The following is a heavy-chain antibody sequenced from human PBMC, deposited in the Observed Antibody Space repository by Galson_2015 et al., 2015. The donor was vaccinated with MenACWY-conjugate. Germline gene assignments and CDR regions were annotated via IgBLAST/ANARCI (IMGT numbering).Heavy chain of an antibody. Sequence: SLRLSCASSGFTFTTYSMNWVRQAPGKGLEWLSYINSGSTTIYYADSVKGRFTISRDNAKSSLYLQMNSLRAEDTAVYYCASPQYGDAFDIWGQGTMVTVSS. D-gene: IGHD2-2*01. J-gene: IGHJ3*02. CDR2: INSGSTTI. V-gene: IGHV3-48*04. CDR1: GFTFTTYS. CDR3: ASPQYGDAFDI.